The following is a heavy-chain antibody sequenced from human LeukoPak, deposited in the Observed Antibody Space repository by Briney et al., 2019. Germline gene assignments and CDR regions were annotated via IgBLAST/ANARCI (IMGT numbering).Heavy chain of an antibody. CDR1: GGSISSGGYY. V-gene: IGHV4-30-2*01. J-gene: IGHJ4*02. D-gene: IGHD2-21*01. CDR3: ASSEDCGGDCYGY. CDR2: IYHSGST. Sequence: SQTLSLTCTVSGGSISSGGYYWSWIRQPPGKGLEWIGYIYHSGSTYYNPSLKSRVTISVDRSKNQFSLKLSSVTAADTAVYYCASSEDCGGDCYGYWGQGTLVTVSS.